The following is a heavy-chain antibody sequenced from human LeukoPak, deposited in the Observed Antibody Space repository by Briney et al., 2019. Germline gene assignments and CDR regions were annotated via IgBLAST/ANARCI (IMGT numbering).Heavy chain of an antibody. Sequence: PSETLSLTCAVYGGSFSGYYWSWIRQPPGKGLEWIGYINYSGSTSYNPSLKGRATISVDTSKNQFSLKLSSVTAADTAVYYCATIFGRWSARFEYWGQGTLVTVSS. V-gene: IGHV4-34*11. CDR2: INYSGST. D-gene: IGHD3-3*01. CDR1: GGSFSGYY. CDR3: ATIFGRWSARFEY. J-gene: IGHJ4*02.